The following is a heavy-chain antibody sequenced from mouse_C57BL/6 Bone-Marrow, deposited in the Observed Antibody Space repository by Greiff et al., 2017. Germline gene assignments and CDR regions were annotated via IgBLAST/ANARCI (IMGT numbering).Heavy chain of an antibody. V-gene: IGHV14-1*01. CDR2: IDPEDGDT. J-gene: IGHJ4*01. D-gene: IGHD2-3*01. CDR3: TTFDGYYFYAMDD. CDR1: GFNIKNYY. Sequence: VQLQQSGAELVRPGASVKLSCTASGFNIKNYYMHWVKQRPEQGLEWIGRIDPEDGDTEYAPKFQGKATMTADTSSNTAYLQLSSHTSEDTAVYYCTTFDGYYFYAMDDWGQGTSGTVSS.